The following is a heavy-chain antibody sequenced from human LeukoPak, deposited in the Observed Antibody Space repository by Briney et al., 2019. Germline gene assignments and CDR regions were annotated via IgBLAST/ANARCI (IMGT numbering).Heavy chain of an antibody. CDR1: DGSISSGDYY. CDR2: IYYSGST. CDR3: ARYCRAGWMVYYDSIPQ. D-gene: IGHD3-22*01. J-gene: IGHJ4*02. V-gene: IGHV4-30-4*01. Sequence: SQTLSLTCTVSDGSISSGDYYWSWIRQPPGKGLEWIGYIYYSGSTYYNPSLKSRVTISVDTSKNQFSLKLSSVTAADTAVYYCARYCRAGWMVYYDSIPQWGQGTLVTVSS.